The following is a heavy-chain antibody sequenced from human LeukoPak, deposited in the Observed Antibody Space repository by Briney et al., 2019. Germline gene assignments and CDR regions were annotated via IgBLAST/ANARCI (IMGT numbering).Heavy chain of an antibody. Sequence: SETLSLTCTVSGGSISSSYWSWIRQPPGKGLEWIGYIYYSGNTNYNPSLKSRVTISIDTSKNQFSLKLSSVTAADTAVYYCARTSGYDWGGPYYYYYMDVWGKGTTVTVSS. J-gene: IGHJ6*03. D-gene: IGHD5-12*01. CDR3: ARTSGYDWGGPYYYYYMDV. CDR1: GGSISSSY. CDR2: IYYSGNT. V-gene: IGHV4-59*01.